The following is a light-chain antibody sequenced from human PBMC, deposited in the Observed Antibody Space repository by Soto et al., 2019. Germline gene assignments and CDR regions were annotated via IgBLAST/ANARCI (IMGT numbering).Light chain of an antibody. Sequence: QSVLTQPPSVSGAPGQRVTISCTGRSSDIGAGYDVHWYQQLPGKAPTLLIYGNTKRPSGVPDRFSGSRSGTSASLAITGLQAEDEADYYCQSYDSSLRHYVFGTGTKVTVL. CDR1: SSDIGAGYD. CDR2: GNT. CDR3: QSYDSSLRHYV. J-gene: IGLJ1*01. V-gene: IGLV1-40*01.